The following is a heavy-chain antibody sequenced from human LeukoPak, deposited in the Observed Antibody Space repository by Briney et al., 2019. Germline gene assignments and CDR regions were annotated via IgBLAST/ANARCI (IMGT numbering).Heavy chain of an antibody. CDR3: ARVGWSTYYDDSSGYYPTFDY. D-gene: IGHD3-22*01. CDR1: GGSISSSSYY. CDR2: IYYSGST. V-gene: IGHV4-39*07. J-gene: IGHJ4*02. Sequence: SETLSLTCTVSGGSISSSSYYWGWIRQPPGKGLEWIGSIYYSGSTYYNPSLKSRVTISVDTSKNQFSLKLSSVTAADTAVYYCARVGWSTYYDDSSGYYPTFDYWGPGTLVTASS.